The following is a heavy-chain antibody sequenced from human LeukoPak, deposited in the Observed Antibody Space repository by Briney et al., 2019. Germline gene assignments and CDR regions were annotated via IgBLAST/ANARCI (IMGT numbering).Heavy chain of an antibody. CDR1: GYTFTSYG. CDR3: AREFWSGYYPNDAFDI. Sequence: GASVKVSCKASGYTFTSYGISWVRQAPGQGLEWMGWISAYNGNTNYAQKLQGRVAMTTDTSTSTAYMELRSLRSDDTAVYYCAREFWSGYYPNDAFDIWGQGTMVTVSS. D-gene: IGHD3-3*01. V-gene: IGHV1-18*01. J-gene: IGHJ3*02. CDR2: ISAYNGNT.